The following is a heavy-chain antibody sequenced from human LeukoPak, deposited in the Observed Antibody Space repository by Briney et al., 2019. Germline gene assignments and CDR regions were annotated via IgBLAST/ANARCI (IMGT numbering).Heavy chain of an antibody. J-gene: IGHJ3*02. V-gene: IGHV3-48*02. D-gene: IGHD2-21*02. Sequence: PGGSLRLSCAASGFTFSSYSMNWVRQAPGKGLEWVSYISSGSSTIYYADSVKGRFTISRDNANDSLCLQMNSLRDEDTAVYYCARENIVVVTAIRDAFDIWGQGTMVTVSS. CDR2: ISSGSSTI. CDR1: GFTFSSYS. CDR3: ARENIVVVTAIRDAFDI.